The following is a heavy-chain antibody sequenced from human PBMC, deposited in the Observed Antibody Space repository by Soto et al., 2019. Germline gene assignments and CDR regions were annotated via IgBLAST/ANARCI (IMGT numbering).Heavy chain of an antibody. CDR3: ASLGYSYGFYYFDY. D-gene: IGHD5-18*01. V-gene: IGHV4-34*01. Sequence: SETLSLTCAVYGGSFSGYYWTWIRQPPGTGLEWIGYINHSGSTNYNPSLKSRVTISVDTSKNQFSLKLSSVTAADTAVYYCASLGYSYGFYYFDYWGQGTLVTVSS. J-gene: IGHJ4*02. CDR1: GGSFSGYY. CDR2: INHSGST.